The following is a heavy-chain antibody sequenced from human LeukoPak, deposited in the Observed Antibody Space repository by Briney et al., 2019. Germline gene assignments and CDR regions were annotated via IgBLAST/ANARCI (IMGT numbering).Heavy chain of an antibody. V-gene: IGHV3-53*01. D-gene: IGHD3-3*01. J-gene: IGHJ5*02. CDR2: IYSGGST. Sequence: GGSLRLSCAASGLTVSSNYMSWVRQAPGKGLEWVSVIYSGGSTYYADSVKGRFTISRDNSKNTLYLQMNSLRAEDTAVYYCARARASMTIFGVVRSPFDPWGQGTLVTVSS. CDR1: GLTVSSNY. CDR3: ARARASMTIFGVVRSPFDP.